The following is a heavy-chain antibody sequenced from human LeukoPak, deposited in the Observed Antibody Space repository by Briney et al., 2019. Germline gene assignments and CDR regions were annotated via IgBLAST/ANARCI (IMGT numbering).Heavy chain of an antibody. CDR3: TRYEEEDGQNAKTIDY. Sequence: PSETLSLTCAVHGGSFSGYYWGWIRQPPGMGLEWIGSIHFTINTYYNPSLKSRLTISIDTSKNQFSLRLRSVTAADTAVYYCTRYEEEDGQNAKTIDYWGQGTLVTVSS. CDR2: IHFTINT. D-gene: IGHD5-24*01. V-gene: IGHV4-34*01. J-gene: IGHJ4*02. CDR1: GGSFSGYY.